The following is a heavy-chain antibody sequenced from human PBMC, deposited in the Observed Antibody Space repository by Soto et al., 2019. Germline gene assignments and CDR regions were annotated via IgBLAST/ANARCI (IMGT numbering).Heavy chain of an antibody. V-gene: IGHV3-30*18. Sequence: SLRLSCAASGFTFSSYGMHWVRQAPGKGLEWVAVISYDGSNKYYADSVKGRFTISRDNSKNTLYLQMNSLRAEDTAVYYCAKWGSSGSLVPFDYWGQGTLVTVSS. D-gene: IGHD3-22*01. J-gene: IGHJ4*02. CDR1: GFTFSSYG. CDR3: AKWGSSGSLVPFDY. CDR2: ISYDGSNK.